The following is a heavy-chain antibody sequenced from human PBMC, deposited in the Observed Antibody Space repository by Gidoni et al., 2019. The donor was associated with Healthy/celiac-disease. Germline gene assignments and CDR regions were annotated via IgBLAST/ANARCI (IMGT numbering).Heavy chain of an antibody. CDR1: GYAYTSYA. CDR3: ASPDFWSGRLYYYYGMDV. Sequence: QVQLMQTGAEVKKPGASVKVSCKASGYAYTSYAMHWVRQAPGQRLEWMGWINAGNGNTKYSQKCQGRVTITRDTSASTAYMELGSLRSEDTAVYYCASPDFWSGRLYYYYGMDVWGQGTTVTVSS. J-gene: IGHJ6*02. V-gene: IGHV1-3*01. D-gene: IGHD3-3*01. CDR2: INAGNGNT.